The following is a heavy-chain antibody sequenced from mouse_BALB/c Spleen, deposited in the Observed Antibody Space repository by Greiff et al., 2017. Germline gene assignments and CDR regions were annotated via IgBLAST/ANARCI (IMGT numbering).Heavy chain of an antibody. V-gene: IGHV14-3*02. J-gene: IGHJ4*01. CDR3: ARHYGMDY. CDR1: GFNIKDTY. Sequence: EVQRVESGAELVKPGASVKLSCTASGFNIKDTYMHWVKQRPEQGLEWIGRIDPANGNTKYDPKFQGKATITANTSSNTAYLQLSSLTSEDTAVYYCARHYGMDYWGQGTSVTVSS. CDR2: IDPANGNT.